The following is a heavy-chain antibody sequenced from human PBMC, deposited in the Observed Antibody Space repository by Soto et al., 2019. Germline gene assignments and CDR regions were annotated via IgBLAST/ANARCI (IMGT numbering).Heavy chain of an antibody. CDR3: TRLRPVDTDNPSYYYHGMDV. J-gene: IGHJ6*02. D-gene: IGHD5-18*01. V-gene: IGHV3-73*01. CDR2: IRSKANSFAT. CDR1: GLIFSGSA. Sequence: PGGSLRLSCAASGLIFSGSAMHWVRQASGKGLEWVGRIRSKANSFATEYAASVKGRFTISRDDSKNTAFLQMNSLKTEDTAIYYCTRLRPVDTDNPSYYYHGMDVWGQGTTVTVSS.